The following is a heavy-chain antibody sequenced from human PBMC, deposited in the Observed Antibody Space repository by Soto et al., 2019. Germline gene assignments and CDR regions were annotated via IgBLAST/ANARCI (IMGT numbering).Heavy chain of an antibody. D-gene: IGHD3-10*01. CDR2: INHSGST. CDR1: GGSFSGYY. J-gene: IGHJ5*02. CDR3: ARGAMILLWFGELSNNWFDP. Sequence: PSETLSLTCAVYGGSFSGYYWSWIRQPPGKGLDWIGEINHSGSTNYNPSLKSRVTISVDTSKNQFSLKLSSVTAADTAVYYCARGAMILLWFGELSNNWFDPWGQGTLVTVSS. V-gene: IGHV4-34*01.